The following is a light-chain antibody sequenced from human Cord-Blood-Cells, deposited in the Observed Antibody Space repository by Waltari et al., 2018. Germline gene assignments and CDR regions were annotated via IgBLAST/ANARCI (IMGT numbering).Light chain of an antibody. CDR2: AAS. CDR3: QQSYSTPFT. Sequence: EIQMTQSPSSLSASVADRVTITCRASQSISSYLNWYQQKPGKAPKLLIYAASSLQSGVPSRFSGSGSGTDFTLTISSLQPEDFATYYCQQSYSTPFTFGPGTKVDIK. V-gene: IGKV1-39*01. J-gene: IGKJ3*01. CDR1: QSISSY.